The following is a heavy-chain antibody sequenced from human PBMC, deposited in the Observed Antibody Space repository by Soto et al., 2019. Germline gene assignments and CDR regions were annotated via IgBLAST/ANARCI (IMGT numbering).Heavy chain of an antibody. CDR3: ARDTDTATRPYYCGMDV. D-gene: IGHD5-18*01. CDR2: IIPIFGTA. J-gene: IGHJ6*02. V-gene: IGHV1-69*01. CDR1: GGTFSSYA. Sequence: QVQLVQSGAEVKKPGSSVKVSCKASGGTFSSYAISWVRQAPGQGLEWMGGIIPIFGTANYAQKFQGRVTITADESTSTAYMELSSLRSEDTAVYYCARDTDTATRPYYCGMDVWGQGTTVTVSS.